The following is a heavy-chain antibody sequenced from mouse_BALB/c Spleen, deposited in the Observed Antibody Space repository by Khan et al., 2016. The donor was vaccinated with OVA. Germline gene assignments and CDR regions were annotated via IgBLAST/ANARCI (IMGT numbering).Heavy chain of an antibody. V-gene: IGHV3-2*02. D-gene: IGHD1-2*01. Sequence: EAQLQESGPGLVKPSPSLSLTCTVTGYSITSGYGWNWIRQFPGNKLEWMGYISYSGSTNYNPSLKSRISITRDTSKNQFFLQLNSVTTEDTATYYCARTARIKYWGQGTTLTVSS. J-gene: IGHJ2*01. CDR1: GYSITSGYG. CDR3: ARTARIKY. CDR2: ISYSGST.